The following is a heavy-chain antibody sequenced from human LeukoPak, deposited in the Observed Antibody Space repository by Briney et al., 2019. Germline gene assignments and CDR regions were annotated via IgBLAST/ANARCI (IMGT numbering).Heavy chain of an antibody. D-gene: IGHD3-9*01. V-gene: IGHV1-46*01. CDR1: GYTFTSYY. Sequence: ASVKVSCKASGYTFTSYYMHWVRQAPGQGLEWMGIINPSGGSTSYAQKFQGRVTMTRDMSTSTVYMELSSLRSEDTAVYYCARNSLPNYDILTGYLQPADYWGQGTPVTVSS. J-gene: IGHJ4*02. CDR2: INPSGGST. CDR3: ARNSLPNYDILTGYLQPADY.